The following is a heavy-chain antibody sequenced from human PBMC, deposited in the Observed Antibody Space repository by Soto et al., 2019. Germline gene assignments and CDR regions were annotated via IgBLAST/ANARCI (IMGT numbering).Heavy chain of an antibody. D-gene: IGHD1-7*01. Sequence: PPKTMPLTSTVSGDSISTHYWSWLRQPPGKGLEWIGYIYYIGSTNYNPSLKSRVTLSLDTSNNQFSLKLASVTAADTAVYYCAMAGNYRYFDSCGQGVLVTVSS. J-gene: IGHJ4*02. CDR2: IYYIGST. CDR3: AMAGNYRYFDS. V-gene: IGHV4-59*11. CDR1: GDSISTHY.